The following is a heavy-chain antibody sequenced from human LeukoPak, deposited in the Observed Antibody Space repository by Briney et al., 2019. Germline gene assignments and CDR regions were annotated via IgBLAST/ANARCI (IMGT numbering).Heavy chain of an antibody. Sequence: GGSLRLSCAASGFTFSDYYMSWIRQAPGKGLEWVSYISSSGSTIYYADSVKGRFTISRDNSKNTLYLQMNSLRAEDTAVYYCARGLWWSKYYFDYWGQGTLVTVSS. D-gene: IGHD2-21*01. CDR1: GFTFSDYY. CDR2: ISSSGSTI. CDR3: ARGLWWSKYYFDY. J-gene: IGHJ4*02. V-gene: IGHV3-11*01.